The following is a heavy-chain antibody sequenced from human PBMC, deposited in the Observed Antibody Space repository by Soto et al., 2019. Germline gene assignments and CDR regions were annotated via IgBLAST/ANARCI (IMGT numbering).Heavy chain of an antibody. V-gene: IGHV3-9*01. CDR2: ISWNSGSI. Sequence: PGGSLRLSCAASGFTFDDYAMHWVRQAPGKGLEWVSGISWNSGSIGYADSVKGRFTISRDNAKNSLYLQMNSLRAEDTALYYCAKDIRAVASYYFDCWGQGTLVTVSS. D-gene: IGHD6-19*01. J-gene: IGHJ4*02. CDR3: AKDIRAVASYYFDC. CDR1: GFTFDDYA.